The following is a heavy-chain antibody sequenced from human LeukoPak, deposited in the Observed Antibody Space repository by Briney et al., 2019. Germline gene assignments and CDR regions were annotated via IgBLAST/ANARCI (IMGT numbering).Heavy chain of an antibody. V-gene: IGHV4-59*01. CDR3: ARVVVATIGPYFDY. Sequence: SETLSLTCTVSGGSISSYYWSRIRQPPGKGLEWIGYIYYSGSTNYNPSLKSRVTISVDTSKNQFSLKLSSVTAADTAVYYCARVVVATIGPYFDYWGQGTLVTVSS. D-gene: IGHD5-12*01. CDR2: IYYSGST. J-gene: IGHJ4*02. CDR1: GGSISSYY.